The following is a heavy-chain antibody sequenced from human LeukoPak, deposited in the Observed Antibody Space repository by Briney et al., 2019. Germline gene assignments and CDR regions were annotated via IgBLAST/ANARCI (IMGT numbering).Heavy chain of an antibody. CDR3: ARGSGYSYNEYFFDN. CDR1: GGSFSGYY. J-gene: IGHJ4*02. CDR2: INHSGST. D-gene: IGHD5-18*01. Sequence: TSETLSLTCAVYGGSFSGYYWSWIRQPPGKGLEWIGEINHSGSTNYNPSLKSRVSISVDTSKNQFSLKLSSVTAADTALYYCARGSGYSYNEYFFDNWGQGTLVTVSS. V-gene: IGHV4-34*01.